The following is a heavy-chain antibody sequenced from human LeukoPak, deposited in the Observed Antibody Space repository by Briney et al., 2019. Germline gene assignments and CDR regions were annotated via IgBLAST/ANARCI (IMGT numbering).Heavy chain of an antibody. Sequence: GGSLRLSCAASGFTFSSYSMNWVRQAPGKGLEWVSSISSSSSYIYYADSVKGRFTISRDNAKNSLYLQMNSLRAEDTAVYYCASGPPGGYCSSTSCGPYYYYGMDVWGEGTTVTVSS. CDR3: ASGPPGGYCSSTSCGPYYYYGMDV. CDR1: GFTFSSYS. J-gene: IGHJ6*04. D-gene: IGHD2-2*01. V-gene: IGHV3-21*01. CDR2: ISSSSSYI.